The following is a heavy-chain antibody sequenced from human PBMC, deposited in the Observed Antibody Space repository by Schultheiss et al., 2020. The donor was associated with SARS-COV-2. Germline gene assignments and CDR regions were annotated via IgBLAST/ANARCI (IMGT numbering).Heavy chain of an antibody. CDR2: IYASGST. Sequence: SQTLSLTCTVSGGSISSYYWSWIRQPAGKGLEWIGRIYASGSTNYNPSLKSRVTMSVDTSKNHFSLKLTSVTAADTAVYYCARGARCSSTSCYYYYYGMDVWGQGTTVTVSS. CDR1: GGSISSYY. V-gene: IGHV4-4*07. J-gene: IGHJ6*02. D-gene: IGHD2-2*01. CDR3: ARGARCSSTSCYYYYYGMDV.